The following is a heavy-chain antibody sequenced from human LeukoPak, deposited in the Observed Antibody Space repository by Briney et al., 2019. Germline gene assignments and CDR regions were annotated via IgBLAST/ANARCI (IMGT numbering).Heavy chain of an antibody. CDR3: ARHPTGYSSSWYWFDP. V-gene: IGHV4-34*01. Sequence: SETLSLTCTVSGASINSYYWSWIRQPPGKGLEWIGEINHSGSTNYNPSLKSRVTISVDTSKNQFSLKLSSVTAADTAVYYCARHPTGYSSSWYWFDPWGQGTLVTVSS. CDR2: INHSGST. CDR1: GASINSYY. J-gene: IGHJ5*02. D-gene: IGHD6-13*01.